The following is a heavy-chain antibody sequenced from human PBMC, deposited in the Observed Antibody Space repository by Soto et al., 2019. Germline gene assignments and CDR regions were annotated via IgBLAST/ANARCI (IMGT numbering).Heavy chain of an antibody. V-gene: IGHV3-21*01. J-gene: IGHJ4*02. Sequence: PGGSLRLSCTASGFTFSNYSMNWVRQAPGKGLEWVSSISSDSSYIYYADSVKGRFTISRDNAKNSLSLQMNSLRAEDTAVYYCARDLGYGLFDYWGQGTLVTVS. CDR1: GFTFSNYS. CDR3: ARDLGYGLFDY. CDR2: ISSDSSYI. D-gene: IGHD5-18*01.